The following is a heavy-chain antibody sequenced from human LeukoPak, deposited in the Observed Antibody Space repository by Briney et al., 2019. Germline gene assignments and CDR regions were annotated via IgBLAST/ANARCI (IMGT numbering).Heavy chain of an antibody. D-gene: IGHD3-16*02. CDR1: GYTFTGYY. J-gene: IGHJ4*02. CDR3: ARDGDYVWGSYRLGGYYFDY. CDR2: INPNSGGT. Sequence: ASVKVSCKASGYTFTGYYMHWVRQAPGQGLEWMGWINPNSGGTNYAQKFQGRVTITRNTSASTAYMELSSLRSEDTAVYYCARDGDYVWGSYRLGGYYFDYWGQGTLVTVSS. V-gene: IGHV1-2*02.